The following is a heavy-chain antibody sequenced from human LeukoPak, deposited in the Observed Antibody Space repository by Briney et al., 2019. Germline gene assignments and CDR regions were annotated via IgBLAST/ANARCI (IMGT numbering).Heavy chain of an antibody. V-gene: IGHV3-15*01. CDR3: RRGIVGATGPGAFDI. D-gene: IGHD1-26*01. J-gene: IGHJ3*02. CDR1: GFTLSSYA. Sequence: GGSLRLSCAASGFTLSSYAMSWVRQAPGKGLEWVGRIKSKTDGGTTDYAAPVKGRFTISRDDSKNTLYLQMNSLKTEDTAVYYCRRGIVGATGPGAFDIWGQGTMVTVSS. CDR2: IKSKTDGGTT.